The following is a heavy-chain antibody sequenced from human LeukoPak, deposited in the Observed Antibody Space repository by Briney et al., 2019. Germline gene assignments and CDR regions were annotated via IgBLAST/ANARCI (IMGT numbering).Heavy chain of an antibody. D-gene: IGHD3-22*01. V-gene: IGHV1-58*02. CDR2: IVVGSGNT. Sequence: ASVTVSFKASGFTFSISAMQWVRQARGQRLEWIGWIVVGSGNTNYAQRFQKRVTITRDMSTSTAYMELSSLRSADTAVYYCAADSRNYFDSSGYYYGDAFDIWGQGTMVTVSS. J-gene: IGHJ3*02. CDR1: GFTFSISA. CDR3: AADSRNYFDSSGYYYGDAFDI.